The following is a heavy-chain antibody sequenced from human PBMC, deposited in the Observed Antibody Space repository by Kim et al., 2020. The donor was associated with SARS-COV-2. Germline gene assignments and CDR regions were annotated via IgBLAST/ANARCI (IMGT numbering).Heavy chain of an antibody. D-gene: IGHD6-13*01. J-gene: IGHJ6*02. Sequence: ASVKVSCKASGYTFTGYYMHWVRQAPGQGLEWMGRINPNSGGTNYAQKFQGRVTMTRDTSISTAYMELSRLRSDDTAVYYCARDPRYSSSWPSYYYGMDVWGQGTTVTVSS. CDR2: INPNSGGT. CDR3: ARDPRYSSSWPSYYYGMDV. V-gene: IGHV1-2*06. CDR1: GYTFTGYY.